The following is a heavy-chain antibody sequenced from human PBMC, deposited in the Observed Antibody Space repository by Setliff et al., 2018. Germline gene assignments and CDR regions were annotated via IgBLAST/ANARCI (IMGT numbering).Heavy chain of an antibody. CDR1: GGSINSGVYY. CDR2: IYHGGDT. CDR3: ARIPYSYYMDV. J-gene: IGHJ6*03. Sequence: SETLSLTCTVSGGSINSGVYYWGWIRQPPGKGLEWIGRIYHGGDTNYNPSLKSRVTLSLDPSKNQLSLELSSVTAADTAIYYCARIPYSYYMDVWGKGTTVTVSS. V-gene: IGHV4-39*07. D-gene: IGHD2-2*02.